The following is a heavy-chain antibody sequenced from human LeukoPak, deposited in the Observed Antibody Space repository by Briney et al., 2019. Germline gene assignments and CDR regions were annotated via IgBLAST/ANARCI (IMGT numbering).Heavy chain of an antibody. D-gene: IGHD3-16*01. CDR3: ARGGGSGAWLIDS. J-gene: IGHJ4*02. CDR2: ISSDGRTE. CDR1: GFTFSSYA. V-gene: IGHV3-30*04. Sequence: GGSLRLSCAASGFTFSSYAMHWVRQGPGKGLEWVSFISSDGRTEYNADSVKGRFTISRDNSKNTLYLQMNSLTTEDTAVYYCARGGGSGAWLIDSWGQGTLVSVSS.